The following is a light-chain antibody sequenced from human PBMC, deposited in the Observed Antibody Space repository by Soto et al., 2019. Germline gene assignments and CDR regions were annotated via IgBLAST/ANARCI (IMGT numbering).Light chain of an antibody. CDR1: QTISSW. J-gene: IGKJ5*01. V-gene: IGKV1-5*03. Sequence: DIQMTQSPSTLSASVRDTVTITCRASQTISSWLAWFQQRPGRAPKFLIYKASSLKNGVPLRFSGSGSGTQFTLTNSSLQPDDFATYYCQQYETFSGTFGPGTRLEI. CDR3: QQYETFSGT. CDR2: KAS.